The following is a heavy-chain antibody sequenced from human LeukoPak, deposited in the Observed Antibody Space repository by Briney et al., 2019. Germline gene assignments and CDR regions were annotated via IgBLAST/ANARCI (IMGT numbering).Heavy chain of an antibody. D-gene: IGHD5-12*01. V-gene: IGHV4-31*03. J-gene: IGHJ4*02. Sequence: SETLSLTCTVSGDSISSGGYYWSWIRQNPGKGLEWIGYIYYSGITYYNPSLKSRVTISVDTSKNQFSLNLRSVTAADTAIYYCARAEYSGYRSTIWPLVDWGQGTLVTVSS. CDR2: IYYSGIT. CDR3: ARAEYSGYRSTIWPLVD. CDR1: GDSISSGGYY.